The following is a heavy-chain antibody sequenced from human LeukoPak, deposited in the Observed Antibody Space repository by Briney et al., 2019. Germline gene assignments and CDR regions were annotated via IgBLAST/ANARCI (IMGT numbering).Heavy chain of an antibody. D-gene: IGHD3-10*01. V-gene: IGHV4-59*08. CDR3: ARRGYGSGTHYDAFDI. CDR1: GGSISSYY. Sequence: ASETLSLTCTVSGGSISSYYWSWIRQPPGKGLEWLGYIYYSGSTNYNPSLKSRVTISVDTSKNQFSLKLSSVTAADTAVYYCARRGYGSGTHYDAFDIWGQGTMVTVSS. CDR2: IYYSGST. J-gene: IGHJ3*02.